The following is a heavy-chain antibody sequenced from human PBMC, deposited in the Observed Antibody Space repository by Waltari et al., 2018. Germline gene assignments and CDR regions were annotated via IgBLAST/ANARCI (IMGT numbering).Heavy chain of an antibody. V-gene: IGHV3-53*01. CDR2: INSGGDT. CDR1: GFTVSSHS. J-gene: IGHJ2*01. CDR3: TRDVTGYYYFDL. Sequence: EVQLVESGGGWIQPGGSLRLSCAASGFTVSSHSMNWARQAPGKGLELVSVINSGGDTHYADSVKGRFTISRDNSKNTVYLQMNTPRAEDTALYYCTRDVTGYYYFDLWGRGTLVTVSS.